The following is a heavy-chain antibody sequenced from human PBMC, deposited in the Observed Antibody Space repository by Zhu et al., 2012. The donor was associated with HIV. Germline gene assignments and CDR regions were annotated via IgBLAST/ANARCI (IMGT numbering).Heavy chain of an antibody. Sequence: QVQLVQSGAEVKKPGASVKVSCKASGYTFTGYYMHWVRQAPGQQLEWLAWMNPTNGAVNYAWYLNGRVTATRDRSMTTAFLEVRSLRSDDTAVYYCARAQKRARSEWAYAHWGQGTPVVVSS. V-gene: IGHV1-2*02. CDR2: MNPTNGAV. CDR1: GYTFTGYY. CDR3: ARAQKRARSEWAYAH. J-gene: IGHJ4*02. D-gene: IGHD3-3*01.